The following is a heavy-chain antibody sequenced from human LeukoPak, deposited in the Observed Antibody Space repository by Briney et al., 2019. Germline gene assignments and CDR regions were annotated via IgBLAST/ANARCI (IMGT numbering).Heavy chain of an antibody. V-gene: IGHV4-34*01. D-gene: IGHD3-16*01. J-gene: IGHJ4*02. CDR3: ARDHRPGGSTVKAPAV. CDR1: GGSFSGYY. CDR2: INHSGST. Sequence: SETLSLTCAVYGGSFSGYYWSWIRQPPGKGLEWIGEINHSGSTNYNPSLKSRVTISVDTSKNQFSLKLSSVTAADTAVYYCARDHRPGGSTVKAPAVWGQGTLVTVSS.